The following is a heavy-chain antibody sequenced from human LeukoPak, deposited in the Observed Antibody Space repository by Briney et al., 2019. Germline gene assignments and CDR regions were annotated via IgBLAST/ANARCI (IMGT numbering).Heavy chain of an antibody. CDR3: AKDTGWFDP. CDR2: IWYDGSNK. Sequence: GRSLRLSCAASGFTFSSYGMHWVRQAPGKGLEWVAVIWYDGSNKYYADSVKGRFTISRDNSKNTLYLQMNSLRAEDTAVYYWAKDTGWFDPWGQGALVTVSS. CDR1: GFTFSSYG. D-gene: IGHD2-8*02. V-gene: IGHV3-33*06. J-gene: IGHJ5*02.